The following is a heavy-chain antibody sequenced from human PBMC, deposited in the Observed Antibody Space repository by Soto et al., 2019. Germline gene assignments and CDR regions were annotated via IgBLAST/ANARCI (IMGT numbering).Heavy chain of an antibody. V-gene: IGHV4-30-2*01. CDR2: IYHGGST. CDR3: ARGLRTHNYFDY. Sequence: SETLSLTCAVSSGSISGGDYSWNWIRQPPGKGLEWIGYIYHGGSTHYSPSLKSRVTILVDRSTNRVSLKLTSVTAADTAIYYCARGLRTHNYFDYWGQGTLVTV. J-gene: IGHJ4*02. CDR1: SGSISGGDYS.